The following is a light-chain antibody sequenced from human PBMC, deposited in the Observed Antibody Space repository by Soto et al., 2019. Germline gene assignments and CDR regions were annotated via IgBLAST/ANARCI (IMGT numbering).Light chain of an antibody. CDR3: QQYNNWPTWT. V-gene: IGKV3-15*01. Sequence: EIVMTQSPGTLSVSPWERATLSCRASQSVSINLAWYQEKPGQAPRLLIYGASTRATGIPARFSGSGSGTEFTLTISSLQSEDLAVYYCQQYNNWPTWTFGQGTKVDI. J-gene: IGKJ1*01. CDR2: GAS. CDR1: QSVSIN.